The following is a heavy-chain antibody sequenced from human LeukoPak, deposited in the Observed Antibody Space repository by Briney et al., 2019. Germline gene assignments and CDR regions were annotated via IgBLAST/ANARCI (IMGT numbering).Heavy chain of an antibody. V-gene: IGHV4-34*01. Sequence: PSETLSLTCAVSGVPFYDYYWSWVRHTPGKGLEWIGEINHSGYTNDNPSLKSRVTLSIDTSRKQFSLNLRSVTVADAGTYYCTRMTTGHDYWGQGTLVTVSS. D-gene: IGHD4-17*01. J-gene: IGHJ4*02. CDR1: GVPFYDYY. CDR2: INHSGYT. CDR3: TRMTTGHDY.